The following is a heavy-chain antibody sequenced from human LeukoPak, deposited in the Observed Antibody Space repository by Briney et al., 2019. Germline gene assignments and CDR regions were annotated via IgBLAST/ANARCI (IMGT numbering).Heavy chain of an antibody. CDR3: ARMYYYDSSGYYYGRLAWFDP. D-gene: IGHD3-22*01. CDR1: GGTFSSYA. CDR2: IIPIFGTA. Sequence: SVKVSCKASGGTFSSYAISWVRQAPGQGLEWMGGIIPIFGTANYAQKFQGRVTITTDESTSTAYMELSSLRSEDTAVYYCARMYYYDSSGYYYGRLAWFDPWGQGTLVTVSS. V-gene: IGHV1-69*05. J-gene: IGHJ5*02.